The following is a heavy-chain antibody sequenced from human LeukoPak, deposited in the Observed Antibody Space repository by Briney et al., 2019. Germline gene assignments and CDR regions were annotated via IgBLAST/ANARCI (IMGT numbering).Heavy chain of an antibody. J-gene: IGHJ4*02. CDR1: GFTFSNYG. Sequence: PGGSLRLSCAASGFTFSNYGMHWVRQAPGKGLEWVAFIRYDGSNKYYADSVKGRFTISRDNSKNTLYLQMNSLRAEDTAVYYCAKVALYYGSGSRSGYWGQGTLVTVSS. V-gene: IGHV3-30*02. D-gene: IGHD3-10*01. CDR3: AKVALYYGSGSRSGY. CDR2: IRYDGSNK.